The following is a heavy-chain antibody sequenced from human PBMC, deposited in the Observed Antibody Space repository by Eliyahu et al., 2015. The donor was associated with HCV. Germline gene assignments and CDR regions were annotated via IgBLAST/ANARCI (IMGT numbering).Heavy chain of an antibody. CDR3: ARENMIQVGGFDI. D-gene: IGHD3-22*01. J-gene: IGHJ3*02. CDR2: IKGDAXET. Sequence: EVQLVESGGRLVQPGGSLRLSCAASGFTFSNYYMNWVRPAPGKGVEWVANIKGDAXETFYVDSLRGRFTISRDNDEKSLYLQIDSLRVEDTAMYYCARENMIQVGGFDIWGQGTMVTVSS. CDR1: GFTFSNYY. V-gene: IGHV3-7*03.